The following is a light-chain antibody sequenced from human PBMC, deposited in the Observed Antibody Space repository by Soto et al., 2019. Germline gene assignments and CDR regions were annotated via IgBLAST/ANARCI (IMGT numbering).Light chain of an antibody. V-gene: IGKV3-15*01. CDR2: GAS. Sequence: EIVMTQSPVTLSVSPGERATLSCRASQSVSSNLAWYQQKPGQAPRVLIYGASTRATGIPARFSGSGSGTEFTLTISSLQSEDFAVYYCQHYNNWPRTFGQGTKVEIK. CDR3: QHYNNWPRT. J-gene: IGKJ1*01. CDR1: QSVSSN.